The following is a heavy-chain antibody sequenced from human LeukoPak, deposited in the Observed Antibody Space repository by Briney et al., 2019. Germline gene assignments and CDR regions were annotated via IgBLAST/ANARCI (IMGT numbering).Heavy chain of an antibody. CDR1: GGSFSGYY. D-gene: IGHD3-16*01. CDR2: INHSGST. V-gene: IGHV4-34*01. J-gene: IGHJ4*02. CDR3: ARVRGSYFDY. Sequence: SETLSLTCAVYGGSFSGYYWSWIRQPPGKGLEWIREINHSGSTNYNPSLKSRVTISVDTSKNQFSLKLSSVTAADTAVYYCARVRGSYFDYWGQGTLVTVSS.